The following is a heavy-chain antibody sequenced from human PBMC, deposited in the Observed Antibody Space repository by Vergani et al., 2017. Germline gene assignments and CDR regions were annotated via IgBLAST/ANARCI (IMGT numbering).Heavy chain of an antibody. CDR1: GYTLTELS. CDR2: FDPEDDET. D-gene: IGHD1-26*01. J-gene: IGHJ6*02. V-gene: IGHV1-24*01. Sequence: QVQLVQSGAEVKKPGASVKVSCKVSGYTLTELSMHWVRQAPGKGLEWMGGFDPEDDETIYAQKFQGRVTMTEDTSTDTAYMELSSLRSEDTAVDYCARAGRGSYSPGYGMDVWGQGTTVTVSS. CDR3: ARAGRGSYSPGYGMDV.